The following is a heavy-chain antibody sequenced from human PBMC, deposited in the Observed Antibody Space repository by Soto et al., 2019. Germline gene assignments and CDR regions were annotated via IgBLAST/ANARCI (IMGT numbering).Heavy chain of an antibody. D-gene: IGHD4-4*01. CDR1: GGTFSSYA. CDR2: IIPIFGPA. V-gene: IGHV1-69*01. CDR3: ANRLHSYYGVDV. J-gene: IGHJ6*02. Sequence: QVQLVQSGAEVKKPGSSAKVSCKASGGTFSSYAISWVRQAPGQGLEWMGGIIPIFGPANYAQKFQGRVTITADESTSTAYMELSSLRSEDTAVYYCANRLHSYYGVDVWGQGTTVTVSS.